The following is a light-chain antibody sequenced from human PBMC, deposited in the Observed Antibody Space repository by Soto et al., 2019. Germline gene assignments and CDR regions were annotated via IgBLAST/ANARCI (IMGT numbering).Light chain of an antibody. J-gene: IGKJ1*01. Sequence: AIQMTQSPSSLSASVGDRVTITCRASQGIRNDLGWYQQKPGKAPKLLIYAASSLQSGVPSRFSDSGFSTQFTLTIGRLQREDVPTYYCLQDYNYPWTFGQGTKVDSK. CDR2: AAS. V-gene: IGKV1-6*01. CDR1: QGIRND. CDR3: LQDYNYPWT.